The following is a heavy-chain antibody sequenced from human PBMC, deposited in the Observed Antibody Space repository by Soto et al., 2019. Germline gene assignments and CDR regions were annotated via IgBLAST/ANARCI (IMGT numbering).Heavy chain of an antibody. CDR1: GYTFTGYY. J-gene: IGHJ5*02. CDR3: ARADHSSGWWGASYNWFDP. V-gene: IGHV1-2*02. D-gene: IGHD6-19*01. CDR2: INPNSGGT. Sequence: GSSVKVSCKASGYTFTGYYMHWVRQAPGQGLEWMGWINPNSGGTNYAQKFQGRVTMTRDTSISTAYMELSRLRSDDTAVYYCARADHSSGWWGASYNWFDPWGQGTLVTVCS.